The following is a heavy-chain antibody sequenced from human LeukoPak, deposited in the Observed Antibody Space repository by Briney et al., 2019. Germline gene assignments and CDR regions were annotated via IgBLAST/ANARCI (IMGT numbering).Heavy chain of an antibody. J-gene: IGHJ3*02. V-gene: IGHV3-48*02. CDR2: ITSSSHSI. D-gene: IGHD6-13*01. Sequence: PGGSLRLSYAASGFPFSSYSMNWVRQAPGKGLEWVSYITSSSHSIYYADSVKCRFTISRDNAKNSLYLQMNSLRDEDTAVYYCARGIAGTESAFDIWGQGTMVTVSS. CDR3: ARGIAGTESAFDI. CDR1: GFPFSSYS.